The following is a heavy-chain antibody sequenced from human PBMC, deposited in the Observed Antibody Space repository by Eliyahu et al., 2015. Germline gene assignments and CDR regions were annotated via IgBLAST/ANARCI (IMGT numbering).Heavy chain of an antibody. D-gene: IGHD6-13*01. J-gene: IGHJ4*02. CDR1: GFXXGDYA. Sequence: EVLLVESGGGSVQPGGSLKLSCAASGFXXGDYAMHXVRQGPGKGAGWVSSISWNSGDTDFADLVKGRFTISRDNAKNSLFLQMDYLGPEDTALYFCARDIEGPPSSSWYGPFDYWGQGTQVTVSS. CDR2: ISWNSGDT. CDR3: ARDIEGPPSSSWYGPFDY. V-gene: IGHV3-9*01.